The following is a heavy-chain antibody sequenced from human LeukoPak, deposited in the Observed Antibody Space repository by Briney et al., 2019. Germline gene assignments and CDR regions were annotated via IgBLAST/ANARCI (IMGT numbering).Heavy chain of an antibody. J-gene: IGHJ4*02. CDR3: AKDGQRVSYSSGFPYFDY. CDR2: ITGSGGNS. D-gene: IGHD6-19*01. V-gene: IGHV3-23*01. Sequence: PGGSLRLSCAASGFIFSTYGMSWVRQAPGKGLEWVSLITGSGGNSYYADSVKGRFTISRDNSKNTLYLQMNSLRADDTAVYYCAKDGQRVSYSSGFPYFDYWGRGTLVTVSS. CDR1: GFIFSTYG.